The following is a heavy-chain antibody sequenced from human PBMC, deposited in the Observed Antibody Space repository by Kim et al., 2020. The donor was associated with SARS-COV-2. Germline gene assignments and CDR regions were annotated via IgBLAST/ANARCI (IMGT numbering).Heavy chain of an antibody. J-gene: IGHJ5*02. CDR2: ISSSSSYI. CDR3: ARDVMYSSSWYGSSGFGTTRNRPNWFDP. V-gene: IGHV3-21*01. CDR1: GFTFSSYS. D-gene: IGHD6-13*01. Sequence: GGFLRLSCAASGFTFSSYSMNWVRQAPGKGLEWVSSISSSSSYIYYADSVKGRFTISRDNAKNSLYLQMNSLRAEDTAVYYCARDVMYSSSWYGSSGFGTTRNRPNWFDPWGQGTLVTVSS.